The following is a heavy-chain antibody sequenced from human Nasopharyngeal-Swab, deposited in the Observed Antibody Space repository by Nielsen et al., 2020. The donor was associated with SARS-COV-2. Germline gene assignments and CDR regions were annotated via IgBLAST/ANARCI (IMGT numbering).Heavy chain of an antibody. V-gene: IGHV3-9*01. Sequence: LRLSCAASGFTFDDYAMHWVRQAPGKGLEWVSGISWNSGSIGYADSVKGRFTISRDNAKNSLYLQMNSLRAEDTALYYCAKAYCSSTSCYHYFDYWGQGTLVTVSS. CDR2: ISWNSGSI. CDR1: GFTFDDYA. D-gene: IGHD2-2*01. CDR3: AKAYCSSTSCYHYFDY. J-gene: IGHJ4*02.